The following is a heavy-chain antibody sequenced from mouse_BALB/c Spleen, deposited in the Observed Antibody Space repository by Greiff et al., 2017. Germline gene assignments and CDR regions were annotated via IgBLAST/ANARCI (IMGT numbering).Heavy chain of an antibody. CDR1: GYTFTDYW. CDR2: IDTSDSYT. Sequence: QVQLQQPGAELVMPGASVKMSCKASGYTFTDYWMHWVKQRPGQGLEWIGAIDTSDSYTSYNQKFTGKATLTVDESSSTAYMQLSSLTSEDSAVYYCARGGNYFAYWGQGTLVTVSA. J-gene: IGHJ3*01. D-gene: IGHD2-1*01. CDR3: ARGGNYFAY. V-gene: IGHV1-69*01.